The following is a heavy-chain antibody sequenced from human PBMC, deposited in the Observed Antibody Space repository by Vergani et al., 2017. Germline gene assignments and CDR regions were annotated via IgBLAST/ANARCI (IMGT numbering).Heavy chain of an antibody. D-gene: IGHD3-3*01. CDR2: ISSSSSYI. CDR1: GFTFSSYS. CDR3: ARDNEGYDFWSGYGNY. V-gene: IGHV3-21*05. Sequence: VQLVESGGGVVQPGRSLRLSCAASGFTFSSYSMNWVRQAPGKGLEWVSYISSSSSYIYYADSVKGRFTISRDNAKNSLYLQMNSLRAEDTAVYYCARDNEGYDFWSGYGNYWGQGTLVTVSS. J-gene: IGHJ4*02.